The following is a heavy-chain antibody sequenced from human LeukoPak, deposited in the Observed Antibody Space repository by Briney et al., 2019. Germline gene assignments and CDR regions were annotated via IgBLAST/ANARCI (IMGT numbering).Heavy chain of an antibody. CDR3: ARGIRDGYNSPFDY. CDR1: GFTFDDYG. J-gene: IGHJ4*02. CDR2: INWNGGST. D-gene: IGHD5-24*01. V-gene: IGHV3-20*04. Sequence: GGPLSLSCAASGFTFDDYGMSWVRQAPGKGLEWVSGINWNGGSTGYADSVKGRFTISRDNAKNSLYLQMNSLRAEDTALYYCARGIRDGYNSPFDYWGQGTLVTVSS.